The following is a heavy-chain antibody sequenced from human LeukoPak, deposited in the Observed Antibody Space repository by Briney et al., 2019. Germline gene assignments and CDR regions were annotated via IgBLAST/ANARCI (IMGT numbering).Heavy chain of an antibody. Sequence: PSETLSLTCTVSGGSISSYYWSWIRQPPGKGLEWIGYIYYSGSTNYNPSLKSRVTISVDTSKNQFSLKLSSVTAADTAVYCCARHGSVTPSDYWGQGTLVTVSS. J-gene: IGHJ4*02. CDR1: GGSISSYY. V-gene: IGHV4-59*08. CDR2: IYYSGST. CDR3: ARHGSVTPSDY. D-gene: IGHD4-17*01.